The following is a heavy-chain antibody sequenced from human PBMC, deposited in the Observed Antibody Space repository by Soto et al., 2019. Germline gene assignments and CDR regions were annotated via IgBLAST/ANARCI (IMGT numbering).Heavy chain of an antibody. CDR3: ARDGRAYSGQDSLDF. CDR1: GFTFSSYA. Sequence: GVLRLSCAASGFTFSSYAMHWVRQAPGEGLEWVAVISFHGTNKNYADSVKGRFTISRDNSNNTVFLEMNSMRPEDTAMYYCARDGRAYSGQDSLDFWGQGTPVTVSS. V-gene: IGHV3-30-3*01. D-gene: IGHD5-12*01. J-gene: IGHJ4*02. CDR2: ISFHGTNK.